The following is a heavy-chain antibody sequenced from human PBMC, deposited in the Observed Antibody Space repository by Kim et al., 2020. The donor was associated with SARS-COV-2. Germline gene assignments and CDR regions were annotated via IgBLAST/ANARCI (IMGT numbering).Heavy chain of an antibody. D-gene: IGHD3-3*01. CDR3: AKGGYDPIDY. Sequence: GGSLRLSCAASGFTFSSYAMSWVRQAPGKGLEWVSAISGSGGSTYSADSAKGRFTISIDNSKNKLYLQMNSMRAEDKAVYYYAKGGYDPIDYWGQGNLVT. J-gene: IGHJ4*02. V-gene: IGHV3-23*01. CDR2: ISGSGGST. CDR1: GFTFSSYA.